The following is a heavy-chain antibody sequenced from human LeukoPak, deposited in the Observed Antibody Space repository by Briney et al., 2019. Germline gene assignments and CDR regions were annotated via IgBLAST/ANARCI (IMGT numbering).Heavy chain of an antibody. CDR2: IYSGGST. Sequence: GSLRLSCAASGFTVSSNYMSWVRQAPGKGLEWVSVIYSGGSTYYADSVKGRFTISRDNSKNTLYLQMNSLRAEDTAVYYCARAPSHYDFWSGYSYYFDYWGQGTLVTVSS. CDR1: GFTVSSNY. J-gene: IGHJ4*02. D-gene: IGHD3-3*01. V-gene: IGHV3-53*01. CDR3: ARAPSHYDFWSGYSYYFDY.